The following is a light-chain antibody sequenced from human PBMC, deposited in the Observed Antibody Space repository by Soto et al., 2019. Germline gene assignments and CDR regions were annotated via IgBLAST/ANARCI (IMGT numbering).Light chain of an antibody. J-gene: IGKJ5*01. Sequence: EVVVSQSRATLSWSPEERATIGSRASETVGRHLAWYHQKPGQAPTPLSFDASTRATGVPARFSGSGSGTEFTLTVSSLQSEDISVDFCEKYNSWPPNLGQGTRLDI. CDR2: DAS. V-gene: IGKV3-15*01. CDR3: EKYNSWPPN. CDR1: ETVGRH.